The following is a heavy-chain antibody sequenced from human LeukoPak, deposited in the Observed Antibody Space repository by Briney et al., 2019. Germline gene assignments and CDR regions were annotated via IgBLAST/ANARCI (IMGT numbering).Heavy chain of an antibody. V-gene: IGHV1-69*06. CDR2: IIPIFGTA. CDR3: ARDSDYGDYINWFDP. CDR1: GGTFSSYA. Sequence: SVKVSCKASGGTFSSYAISWVRQAPGQGLEWMGGIIPIFGTANYAQKFQGRVTITADKSTSIAYMELSSLRSEDTAVYYCARDSDYGDYINWFDPWGQGTLVTVSS. D-gene: IGHD4-17*01. J-gene: IGHJ5*02.